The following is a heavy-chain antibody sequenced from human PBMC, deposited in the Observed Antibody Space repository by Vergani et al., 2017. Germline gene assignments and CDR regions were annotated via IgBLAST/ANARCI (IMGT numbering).Heavy chain of an antibody. D-gene: IGHD2-21*02. CDR2: ISSSSSYI. Sequence: EVQQVESGGGLVKPGGSLRLSCAASGFTFSSYSMNWVRQAPGKGLEWVSSISSSSSYIYYADSVKGRFTIPRDNAKNSLYLQMNSLRAEDTAVYYCARVSAYCGGDCSRDYWGQGTLVTVSS. CDR3: ARVSAYCGGDCSRDY. CDR1: GFTFSSYS. J-gene: IGHJ4*02. V-gene: IGHV3-21*01.